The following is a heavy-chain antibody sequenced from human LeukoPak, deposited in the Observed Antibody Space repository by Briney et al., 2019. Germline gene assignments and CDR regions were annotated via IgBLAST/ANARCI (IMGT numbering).Heavy chain of an antibody. D-gene: IGHD1-14*01. CDR2: ISYDGSNK. CDR1: GFTFSSYG. J-gene: IGHJ4*02. V-gene: IGHV3-30*03. CDR3: ARGTLNIPGEHGAFDY. Sequence: GGSLRLSCAASGFTFSSYGMHWVRQAPGKGLEWVAVISYDGSNKYYADSVKGRFTISRDNSKNTLYLQMNSLRAEDTAVYYCARGTLNIPGEHGAFDYWGQGTLVTVSS.